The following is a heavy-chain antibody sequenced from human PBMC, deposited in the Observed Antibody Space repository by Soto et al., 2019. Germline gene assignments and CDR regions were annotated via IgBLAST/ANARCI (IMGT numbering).Heavy chain of an antibody. Sequence: QVQLVQSGAEVKKPGASVKVSCKASGYTFTSYDINWVRQATGQGLEWMGWMNPNSGNTGYAQKFQGRITMTRNTSISTTYMELSSLISEATAVYYCALSVDDYDYFDYWGQGTLVTVSS. V-gene: IGHV1-8*01. CDR3: ALSVDDYDYFDY. D-gene: IGHD4-17*01. J-gene: IGHJ4*02. CDR1: GYTFTSYD. CDR2: MNPNSGNT.